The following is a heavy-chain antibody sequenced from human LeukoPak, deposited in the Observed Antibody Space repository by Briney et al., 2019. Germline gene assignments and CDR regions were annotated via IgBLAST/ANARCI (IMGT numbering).Heavy chain of an antibody. CDR3: AKDDDWGRYKH. J-gene: IGHJ1*01. CDR2: ISPSGDIT. Sequence: PGGSLRLSCAGSGFSFSSHGMNWVRQAPGKGLEWVSGISPSGDITYYTDSVRGRFTISRDNFKNTLSLQVNSRRADDTAMYYVAKDDDWGRYKHWGQGTLVTVSS. V-gene: IGHV3-23*01. CDR1: GFSFSSHG. D-gene: IGHD3-16*01.